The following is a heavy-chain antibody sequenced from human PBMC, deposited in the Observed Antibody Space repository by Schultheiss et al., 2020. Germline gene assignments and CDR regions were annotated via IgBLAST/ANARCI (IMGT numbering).Heavy chain of an antibody. CDR3: ARGPSYSSGWYAHYYGMDV. CDR2: IYYSGST. CDR1: GGSISSGGYY. D-gene: IGHD6-19*01. V-gene: IGHV4-31*03. J-gene: IGHJ6*02. Sequence: SQTLSLTCTVSGGSISSGGYYWSWIRQHPGKGLEWIGYIYYSGSTNYNPSLKSRVTISVDTSKNQFSLKLSSVTAADTAVYYCARGPSYSSGWYAHYYGMDVWGQGTTVTVSS.